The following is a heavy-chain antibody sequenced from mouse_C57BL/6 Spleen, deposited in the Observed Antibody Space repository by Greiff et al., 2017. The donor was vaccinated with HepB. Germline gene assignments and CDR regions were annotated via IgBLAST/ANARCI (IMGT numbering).Heavy chain of an antibody. CDR2: IHPNSGST. Sequence: VQLQQPGAELVKPGASVKLSCKASGYTFTSYWMHWVKQRPGQGLEWIGMIHPNSGSTNYNEKFKSKATLTVDKSSSTAYMQLSSLTSEDSAVYYCARKGDYDYGGGYWYFDVWGTGTTVTVSS. CDR1: GYTFTSYW. V-gene: IGHV1-64*01. J-gene: IGHJ1*03. D-gene: IGHD2-4*01. CDR3: ARKGDYDYGGGYWYFDV.